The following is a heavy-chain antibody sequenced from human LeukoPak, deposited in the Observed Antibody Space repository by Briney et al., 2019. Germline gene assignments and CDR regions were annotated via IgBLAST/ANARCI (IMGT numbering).Heavy chain of an antibody. CDR1: GGSISSGGYY. D-gene: IGHD6-6*01. V-gene: IGHV4-30-2*01. CDR2: IYHSGST. Sequence: SQTLSLTCTVSGGSISSGGYYWSWIRQPPGKGLEWIGYIYHSGSTYYNPSLKSRVTISVDRSKNQFSLKLSSVTAADTAVYYCARGSDIGSSSSRFDYWGQGTLVTVSS. CDR3: ARGSDIGSSSSRFDY. J-gene: IGHJ4*02.